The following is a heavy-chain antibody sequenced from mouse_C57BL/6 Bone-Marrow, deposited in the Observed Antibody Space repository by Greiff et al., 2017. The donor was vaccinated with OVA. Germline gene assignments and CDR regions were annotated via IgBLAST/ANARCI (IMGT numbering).Heavy chain of an antibody. CDR3: ARYSNYVLFAY. V-gene: IGHV1-19*01. CDR1: GYTFTDYY. J-gene: IGHJ3*01. Sequence: VQLKQSGPVLVKPGASVKMSCKASGYTFTDYYMNWVKQSHGKSLEWIGVINPYNGGTSYNQKFKGKATLTVDKSSSTAYMELNSLTSEDSAVYYCARYSNYVLFAYWGQGTLVTVSA. CDR2: INPYNGGT. D-gene: IGHD2-5*01.